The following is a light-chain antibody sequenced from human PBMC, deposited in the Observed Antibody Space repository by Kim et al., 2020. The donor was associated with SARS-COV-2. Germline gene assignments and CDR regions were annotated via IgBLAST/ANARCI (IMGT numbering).Light chain of an antibody. CDR3: QHYNRFPYT. CDR2: LAS. Sequence: DIQMTQSPSTLSASVGDRVTITCRASENIDTYLAWYQQKPGRAPRLLIYLASNLENGVPSRFSGTGSGTEFSLSITSLQPDDFASYYCQHYNRFPYTFGQGTKLEIK. CDR1: ENIDTY. J-gene: IGKJ2*01. V-gene: IGKV1-5*03.